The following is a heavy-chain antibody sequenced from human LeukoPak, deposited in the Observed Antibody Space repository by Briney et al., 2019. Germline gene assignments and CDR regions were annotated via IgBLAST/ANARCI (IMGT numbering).Heavy chain of an antibody. V-gene: IGHV3-53*01. D-gene: IGHD6-13*01. J-gene: IGHJ6*02. Sequence: PGGSLRLSCAASGFTASSNYMSWVRQAPGKGLEWVSVIYSGGSTYYAASVKGRFTISRDNSKNTMYLQLNSLRAEDTAVHYCAGPQAAAVDYYYGMYVCGQGTTVTVSS. CDR2: IYSGGST. CDR3: AGPQAAAVDYYYGMYV. CDR1: GFTASSNY.